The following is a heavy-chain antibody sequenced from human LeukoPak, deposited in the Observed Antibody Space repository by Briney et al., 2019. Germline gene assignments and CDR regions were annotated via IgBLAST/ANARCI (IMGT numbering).Heavy chain of an antibody. Sequence: GGPLRLSCTASEFTVSRNYMLWVRQAPGKGLEWVSLIFSNGDPHYADSVKGRFTISRDTSKNTVSLQMNSLRVEDTAMYYCTSDQMNYWGQGTLVTVSS. CDR3: TSDQMNY. CDR2: IFSNGDP. CDR1: EFTVSRNY. J-gene: IGHJ4*02. V-gene: IGHV3-53*01. D-gene: IGHD5-24*01.